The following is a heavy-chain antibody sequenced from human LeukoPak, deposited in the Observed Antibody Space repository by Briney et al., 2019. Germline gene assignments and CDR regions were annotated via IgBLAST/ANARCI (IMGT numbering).Heavy chain of an antibody. CDR2: ISVYNGNT. CDR3: ARDIIPPNYYDSSGYHYYYYMDV. V-gene: IGHV1-18*01. Sequence: GASVKVSCKASGYTFTNYGISWVRQAPGQGLEWMGWISVYNGNTNYAQRLQGRVTMTTDTSTSTVYMELSSLRSEDTAVYYCARDIIPPNYYDSSGYHYYYYMDVWGKGTTVTISS. D-gene: IGHD3-22*01. J-gene: IGHJ6*03. CDR1: GYTFTNYG.